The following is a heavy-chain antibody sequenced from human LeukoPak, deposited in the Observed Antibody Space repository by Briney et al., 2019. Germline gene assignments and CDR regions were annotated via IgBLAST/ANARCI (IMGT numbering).Heavy chain of an antibody. CDR2: IYYSGNS. J-gene: IGHJ4*02. V-gene: IGHV4-31*03. CDR1: GGSISSGGYY. D-gene: IGHD6-13*01. CDR3: ASLSSSYSFDY. Sequence: SETLSLTCTVSGGSISSGGYYWNWIRQHPGKGLEWIGSIYYSGNSYYNPSLKSRVTISVDTSKNQFSLKLSSVTAADTAVYYCASLSSSYSFDYWGQGTLVTVSS.